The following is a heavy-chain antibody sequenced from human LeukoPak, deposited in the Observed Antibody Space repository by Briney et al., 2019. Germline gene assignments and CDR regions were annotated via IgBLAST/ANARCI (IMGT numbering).Heavy chain of an antibody. Sequence: PGGSLRLSCSASGFTFSSHSMNWVRQAPGKGLEWVSSISGSSYYIYYADSMKGRITISRDNAKNSLYLQMNSLRGEDTAVYYCARGTTSRYHNFASWGQGTLVTVSS. CDR3: ARGTTSRYHNFAS. V-gene: IGHV3-21*01. CDR1: GFTFSSHS. D-gene: IGHD2-2*01. CDR2: ISGSSYYI. J-gene: IGHJ4*02.